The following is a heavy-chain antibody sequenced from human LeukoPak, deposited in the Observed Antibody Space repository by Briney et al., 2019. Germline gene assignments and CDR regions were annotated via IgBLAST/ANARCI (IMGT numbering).Heavy chain of an antibody. CDR1: GYTFTSYA. CDR3: ARDLGHYYDSSGYLTFDY. CDR2: INAGNGNT. V-gene: IGHV1-3*01. Sequence: ASVKVSCKASGYTFTSYAMNWVRQAPGQRLEWMGWINAGNGNTKYSQKFQGRVTITRDTSASTAYMELSSLRSEDTAVYYCARDLGHYYDSSGYLTFDYWGQGTLVTVSS. D-gene: IGHD3-22*01. J-gene: IGHJ4*02.